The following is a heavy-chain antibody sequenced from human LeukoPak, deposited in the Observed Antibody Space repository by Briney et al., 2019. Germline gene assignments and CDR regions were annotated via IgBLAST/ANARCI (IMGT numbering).Heavy chain of an antibody. Sequence: SQTLSLTCAVSGGSISSGGYSWSWIRQPPGKGLEWIGYIYHSGSTYYNPSLKSRVTISVDRSKTQFSLKLSSVTAAVTAVYYCARVRGVGEQQRVFGVYFDYWGQGTLVTVSS. CDR1: GGSISSGGYS. CDR3: ARVRGVGEQQRVFGVYFDY. V-gene: IGHV4-30-2*01. CDR2: IYHSGST. D-gene: IGHD6-13*01. J-gene: IGHJ4*02.